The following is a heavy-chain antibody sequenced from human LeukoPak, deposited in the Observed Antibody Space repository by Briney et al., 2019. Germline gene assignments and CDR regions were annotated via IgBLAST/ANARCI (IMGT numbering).Heavy chain of an antibody. V-gene: IGHV3-48*01. CDR1: GFTFSSYS. CDR3: AKDSEVKDIVVVPADPALDY. Sequence: GSLRLSCAASGFTFSSYSMNWVRQAPGKGLEWVSYISSSSSTIYYADSVKGRFTISRDNSKNTLYLQMNSLRAEDTAVYYCAKDSEVKDIVVVPADPALDYWGQGTLVTVSS. CDR2: ISSSSSTI. D-gene: IGHD2-2*01. J-gene: IGHJ4*02.